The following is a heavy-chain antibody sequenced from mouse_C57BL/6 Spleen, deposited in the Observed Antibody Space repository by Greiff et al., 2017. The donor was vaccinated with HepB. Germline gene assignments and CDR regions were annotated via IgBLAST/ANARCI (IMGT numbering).Heavy chain of an antibody. CDR3: ARFYYGSRAMDY. Sequence: QVQLQQPGAELVKPGASVKMSCKASGYTFTNYWITWVKQRPGQGLEWIGDIYPGSGSTNYNEKFKSKATLTVDTSSSTAYMQLSSLTSEDSAVYYLARFYYGSRAMDYWGQGTSVTVSS. J-gene: IGHJ4*01. CDR2: IYPGSGST. V-gene: IGHV1-55*01. CDR1: GYTFTNYW. D-gene: IGHD1-1*01.